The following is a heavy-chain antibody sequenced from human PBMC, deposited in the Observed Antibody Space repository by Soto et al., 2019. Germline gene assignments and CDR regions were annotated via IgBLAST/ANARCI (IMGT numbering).Heavy chain of an antibody. D-gene: IGHD2-8*02. V-gene: IGHV3-30*18. CDR3: AKGSGGTGKWWFDP. CDR1: GFTFSIYG. Sequence: QVPLVESGGGVVQPGRSLRLSCAASGFTFSIYGMHWVRQAPGKGPEWVAVISYDGNEKNYADSGLGRFTISRDNSRNTLYLQMNSLTDADTAVYYCAKGSGGTGKWWFDPWGQGTLVTVSS. J-gene: IGHJ5*02. CDR2: ISYDGNEK.